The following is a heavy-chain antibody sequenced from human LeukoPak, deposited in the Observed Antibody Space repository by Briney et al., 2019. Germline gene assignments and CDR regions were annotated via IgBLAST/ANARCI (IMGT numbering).Heavy chain of an antibody. J-gene: IGHJ4*02. CDR1: GYTFTGYY. V-gene: IGHV1-2*02. Sequence: ASVKVSCKASGYTFTGYYIHWVRQAPRQGLEWMGWINPNSGDTKYAQNFQGRVTMTRDTSISTAYMELSSLRSVDTAVYYCARSKGSDYGDRYYFDSWGQGTLVTVSS. D-gene: IGHD4-17*01. CDR2: INPNSGDT. CDR3: ARSKGSDYGDRYYFDS.